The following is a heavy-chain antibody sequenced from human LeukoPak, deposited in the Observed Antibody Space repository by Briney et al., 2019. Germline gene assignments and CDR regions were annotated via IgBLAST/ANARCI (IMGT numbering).Heavy chain of an antibody. Sequence: SETLSLTCTVSGGSISNSAYHWGWIRQPPGEGREWIGSIYYSGTTFYNPSLESRVTVAVDTSKDQFSLKLTSVTAADTAVYYCARLQFSGGKSRQCDYWGQGTLVTVSS. CDR3: ARLQFSGGKSRQCDY. CDR1: GGSISNSAYH. J-gene: IGHJ4*02. D-gene: IGHD6-25*01. V-gene: IGHV4-39*01. CDR2: IYYSGTT.